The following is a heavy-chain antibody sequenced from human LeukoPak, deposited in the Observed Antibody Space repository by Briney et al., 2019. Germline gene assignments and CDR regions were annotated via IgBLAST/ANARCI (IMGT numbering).Heavy chain of an antibody. CDR1: GFTFSSYS. CDR2: ISSSSSYI. D-gene: IGHD3-3*01. J-gene: IGHJ3*02. Sequence: NPGGSLRLSCAASGFTFSSYSMNWVRQAPGKGLEWVSSISSSSSYIYYADSVKGRFTISRDNAKNSLYLQMNSLRAEDTAVYYCARDLAPEYYDFWSGYSNTENDAFDIWGQGTMVTVSS. CDR3: ARDLAPEYYDFWSGYSNTENDAFDI. V-gene: IGHV3-21*01.